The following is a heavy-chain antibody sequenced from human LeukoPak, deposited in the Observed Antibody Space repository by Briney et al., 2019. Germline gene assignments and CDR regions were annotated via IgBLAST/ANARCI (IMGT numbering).Heavy chain of an antibody. CDR3: ARVSEYSSGWYFAYYYYGVDV. J-gene: IGHJ6*02. D-gene: IGHD6-19*01. Sequence: ASVKVSCKASGYTFTSYGISWVRQAPGQGLEWMGWISAYNGNTNYAQKLQGRVTMTTDASTSTAYMELRSLRSDDTAVYYCARVSEYSSGWYFAYYYYGVDVWGQGTTVTVSS. CDR1: GYTFTSYG. CDR2: ISAYNGNT. V-gene: IGHV1-18*01.